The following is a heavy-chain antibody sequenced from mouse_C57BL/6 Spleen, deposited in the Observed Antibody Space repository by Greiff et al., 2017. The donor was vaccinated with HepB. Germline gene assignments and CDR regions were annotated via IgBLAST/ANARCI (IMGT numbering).Heavy chain of an antibody. CDR2: ISYDGSN. Sequence: EVKLMESGPGLVKPSQSLSLTCSVTGYSITSGYYWNWIRQFPGNKLEWMGYISYDGSNNYNPSLKNRISITRDTSKNQFFLKLNAVTTEDTATYYCARVGYGSFDYWGQGTTLTVSS. CDR1: GYSITSGYY. J-gene: IGHJ2*01. V-gene: IGHV3-6*01. CDR3: ARVGYGSFDY. D-gene: IGHD1-1*01.